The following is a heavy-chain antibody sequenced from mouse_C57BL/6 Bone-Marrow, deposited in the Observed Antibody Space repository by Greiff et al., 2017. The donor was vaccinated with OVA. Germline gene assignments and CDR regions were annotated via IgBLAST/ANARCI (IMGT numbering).Heavy chain of an antibody. J-gene: IGHJ3*01. Sequence: PGRGLEWIGRIDPNSGGTKYNEKFKSKSTLTADKSSSTAYMELRSLTSEDSAVYYCTRKRSYRFAYWGQGTLVTVSA. CDR3: TRKRSYRFAY. V-gene: IGHV1-62-3*01. D-gene: IGHD2-10*01. CDR2: IDPNSGGT.